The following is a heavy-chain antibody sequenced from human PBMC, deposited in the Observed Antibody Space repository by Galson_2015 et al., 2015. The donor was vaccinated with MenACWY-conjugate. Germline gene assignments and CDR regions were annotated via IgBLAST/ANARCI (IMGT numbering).Heavy chain of an antibody. Sequence: SGYTFTTYAIHWVRQAPGQRLEWMGWINAGTGNRKYSQKFQGRVTITSDTSASTVYMELSSLSSEDTAVYYCARVGGGWPFDSWGQGTLVTVSS. D-gene: IGHD6-19*01. CDR3: ARVGGGWPFDS. J-gene: IGHJ4*02. CDR1: GYTFTTYA. V-gene: IGHV1-3*01. CDR2: INAGTGNR.